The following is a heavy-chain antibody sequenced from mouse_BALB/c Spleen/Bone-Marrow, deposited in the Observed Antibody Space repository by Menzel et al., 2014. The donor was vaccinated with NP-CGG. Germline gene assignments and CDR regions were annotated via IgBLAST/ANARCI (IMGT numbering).Heavy chain of an antibody. J-gene: IGHJ1*01. CDR2: ISSGSSPI. Sequence: VLLVESGGGLVQPGGSRKLSCAASGFTFSSFGMHWVRQAPEQGLEWVAYISSGSSPIYYADTVKGRFTISRGNPKNTLFLQMTSLRSEDTAMYYCARSWEYFDVWGAGTTVTVSS. CDR3: ARSWEYFDV. D-gene: IGHD4-1*01. CDR1: GFTFSSFG. V-gene: IGHV5-17*02.